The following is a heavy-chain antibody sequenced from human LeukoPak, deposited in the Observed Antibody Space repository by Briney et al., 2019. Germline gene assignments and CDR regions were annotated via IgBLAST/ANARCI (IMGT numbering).Heavy chain of an antibody. Sequence: SQTLSLTCTVSGGSISSGSYYWSWIRQPAGKGLEWIGRIYTSGSTNYNPSLKSRVTMSVDTSKNQFSLKLSSVTAADTAVYYCARGVRVVRGVGAFDIWGQGTMVTVSS. J-gene: IGHJ3*02. D-gene: IGHD3-10*01. CDR1: GGSISSGSYY. CDR3: ARGVRVVRGVGAFDI. CDR2: IYTSGST. V-gene: IGHV4-61*02.